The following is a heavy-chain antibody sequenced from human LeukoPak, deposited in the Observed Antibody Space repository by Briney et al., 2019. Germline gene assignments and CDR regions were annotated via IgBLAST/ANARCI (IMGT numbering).Heavy chain of an antibody. J-gene: IGHJ4*02. Sequence: GRSLRLSCAASGFTFSSYVMHWVRQAPSKALEWVAFISYDGGNKYYADSVKGRFTTSRDNSKNTLYLQMNSLRTEDTAVYYCAKDLGYSGSYIDCWGQGTLVTVSS. CDR1: GFTFSSYV. V-gene: IGHV3-30*18. D-gene: IGHD1-26*01. CDR3: AKDLGYSGSYIDC. CDR2: ISYDGGNK.